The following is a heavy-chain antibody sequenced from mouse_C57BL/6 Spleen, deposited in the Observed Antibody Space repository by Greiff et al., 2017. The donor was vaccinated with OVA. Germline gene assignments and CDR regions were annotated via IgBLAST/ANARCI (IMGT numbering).Heavy chain of an antibody. CDR3: ARPFLYAMDY. V-gene: IGHV1-82*01. J-gene: IGHJ4*01. Sequence: VKLMESGPELVKPGASVKISCKASGYAFSSSWMNWVKQRPGKGLEWIGRIYPGDGDTNYNGKFKGKATLTAVKSSSTAYMQLSSLTSEDSAVYFCARPFLYAMDYWGQGTSVTVSS. CDR1: GYAFSSSW. CDR2: IYPGDGDT.